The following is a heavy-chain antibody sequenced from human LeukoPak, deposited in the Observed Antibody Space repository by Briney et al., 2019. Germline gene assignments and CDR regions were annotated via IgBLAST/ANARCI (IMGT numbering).Heavy chain of an antibody. CDR3: ASPTTFRGSGLDY. CDR1: GGTFSSYA. J-gene: IGHJ4*02. CDR2: ITPIFGTA. D-gene: IGHD3-3*01. V-gene: IGHV1-69*05. Sequence: SVKVSCKASGGTFSSYAISWVRQAPGQGLEWMGRITPIFGTANYAQKFQGRVTITTDESTSTAYMELSSLRSEDTAVYYCASPTTFRGSGLDYWGQGTLVTVSS.